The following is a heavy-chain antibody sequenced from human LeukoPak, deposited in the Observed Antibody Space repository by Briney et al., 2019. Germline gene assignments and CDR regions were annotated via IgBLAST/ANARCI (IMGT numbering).Heavy chain of an antibody. Sequence: SETLSLTCTVSGGSISGYCWSWIRQPPGKGLEWIGYIYYGGSTNYNPSLKSRVTISVDTSKNQFSLNLISVTAADTAVYYCARGGFLDPFDPWGQGTLVTVSS. CDR1: GGSISGYC. D-gene: IGHD1-1*01. V-gene: IGHV4-59*01. CDR3: ARGGFLDPFDP. J-gene: IGHJ5*02. CDR2: IYYGGST.